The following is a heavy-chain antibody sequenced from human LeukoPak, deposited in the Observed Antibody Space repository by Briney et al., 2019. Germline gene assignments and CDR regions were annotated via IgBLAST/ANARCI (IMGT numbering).Heavy chain of an antibody. J-gene: IGHJ4*02. CDR2: INHSGST. Sequence: PSETLSLTCAVYGASFSVYYWSWIRQPPGKGLEWIGEINHSGSTNYNPSLKSRVTIPVDTSKNQFSLKLSSVTAADTAVYYCARGAGRYSSGWYWGYWGQGTLVTVSS. CDR3: ARGAGRYSSGWYWGY. V-gene: IGHV4-34*01. D-gene: IGHD6-19*01. CDR1: GASFSVYY.